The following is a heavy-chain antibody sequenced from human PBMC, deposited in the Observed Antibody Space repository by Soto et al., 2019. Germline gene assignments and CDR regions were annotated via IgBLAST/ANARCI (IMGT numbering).Heavy chain of an antibody. V-gene: IGHV1-69*01. Sequence: QVQLVQSGAEVKKPGSSVKVSCKASGGTFNSYAISWVRQAPEQGLEWMGGIIPISGTANYAQKFQGRVTITADESTSTAYMELSSLRSEDTAVYYCPRSQGSSTSLEIYYYYYYGMDVWGQGTTVTVSS. CDR3: PRSQGSSTSLEIYYYYYYGMDV. CDR2: IIPISGTA. J-gene: IGHJ6*02. D-gene: IGHD2-2*01. CDR1: GGTFNSYA.